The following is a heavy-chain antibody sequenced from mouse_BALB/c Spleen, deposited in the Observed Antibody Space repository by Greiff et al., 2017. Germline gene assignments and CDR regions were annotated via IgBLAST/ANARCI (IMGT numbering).Heavy chain of an antibody. J-gene: IGHJ3*01. CDR2: INPSSGYT. Sequence: QVQLKESGAELARPGASVKMSCKASGYTFTSYTMHWVKQRPGQGLEWIGYINPSSGYTNYNQKFKDKATLTADKSSSTAYMQLSSLTSEDSAVYYCARGRGFYYGYDVWFAYWGQGTLVTVSA. CDR1: GYTFTSYT. CDR3: ARGRGFYYGYDVWFAY. D-gene: IGHD2-2*01. V-gene: IGHV1-4*01.